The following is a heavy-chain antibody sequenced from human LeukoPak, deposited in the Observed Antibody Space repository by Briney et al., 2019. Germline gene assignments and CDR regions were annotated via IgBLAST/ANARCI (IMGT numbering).Heavy chain of an antibody. D-gene: IGHD6-6*01. Sequence: SETLSLTCTVSGGSISSSSYYWGWIRQPPGKGLEWIGSIYYSGSTYYNPSLKSRVTISVDTSKNQFSLKLSSVTAADTAVYYCARRGATTSRIAARPFDYWGQGTLVTVSS. CDR1: GGSISSSSYY. CDR3: ARRGATTSRIAARPFDY. CDR2: IYYSGST. J-gene: IGHJ4*02. V-gene: IGHV4-39*07.